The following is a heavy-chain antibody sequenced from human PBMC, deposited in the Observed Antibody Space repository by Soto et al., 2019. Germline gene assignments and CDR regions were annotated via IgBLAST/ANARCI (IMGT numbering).Heavy chain of an antibody. V-gene: IGHV5-10-1*01. CDR2: IDPSDSYT. CDR3: ARLLYYYDSSGYYTDYYYYGMDV. D-gene: IGHD3-22*01. J-gene: IGHJ6*02. Sequence: PGESLKISCKGSGYSFTSYWISWVRQMPGKGLEWMGRIDPSDSYTNYSPSFQGHVTISADKSISTAYLKWSSLKASDTAMYYCARLLYYYDSSGYYTDYYYYGMDVWGQWTTVTVSS. CDR1: GYSFTSYW.